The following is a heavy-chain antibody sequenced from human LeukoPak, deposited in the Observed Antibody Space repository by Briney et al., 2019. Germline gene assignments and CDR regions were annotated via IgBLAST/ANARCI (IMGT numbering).Heavy chain of an antibody. CDR2: FYPGDSET. J-gene: IGHJ4*02. CDR3: ARMSGPAAGIDY. Sequence: GESLKISCKGSGYSFTSYWIAWVRQTPGKGLEWMGSFYPGDSETRYSPSFQGQVTISADKSIDTAYLQWSSLKASDTAMYYCARMSGPAAGIDYWGQGTLVTVSS. V-gene: IGHV5-51*01. CDR1: GYSFTSYW. D-gene: IGHD6-13*01.